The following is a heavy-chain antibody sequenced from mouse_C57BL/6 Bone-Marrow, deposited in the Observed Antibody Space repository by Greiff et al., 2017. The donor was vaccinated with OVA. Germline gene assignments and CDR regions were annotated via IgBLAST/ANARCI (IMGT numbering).Heavy chain of an antibody. CDR3: AISYHYDWIAY. J-gene: IGHJ3*01. CDR2: IYPGSGNT. D-gene: IGHD2-4*01. Sequence: QVQLQQPGPELVKPGASVKISCKASGYSFTSYYIHWVKQRPGQGLEWIGWIYPGSGNTKYNEKFKGKATLTADTSSSTAYMQLSSLTSEDSAVYYSAISYHYDWIAYWGQGTLVTVSA. V-gene: IGHV1-66*01. CDR1: GYSFTSYY.